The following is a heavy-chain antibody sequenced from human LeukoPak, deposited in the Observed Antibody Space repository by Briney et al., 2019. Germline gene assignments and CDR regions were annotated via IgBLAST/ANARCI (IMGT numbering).Heavy chain of an antibody. V-gene: IGHV3-21*04. J-gene: IGHJ6*02. CDR3: ARAGYTYTWPPSYYYGMDV. CDR1: GFTFSSYS. Sequence: GGSLRLSCAASGFTFSSYSMNWVRQAPGKGLEWVSSISSSSSSYIYYADSVKGRFTISRDNAKNSLYLQMNSLRADDTAVYYCARAGYTYTWPPSYYYGMDVWGQGTTVTASS. D-gene: IGHD5-12*01. CDR2: ISSSSSSYI.